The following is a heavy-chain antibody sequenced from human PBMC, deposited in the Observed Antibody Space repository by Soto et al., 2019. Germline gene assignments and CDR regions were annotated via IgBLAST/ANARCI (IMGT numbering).Heavy chain of an antibody. V-gene: IGHV3-15*01. CDR2: IKSKTDGGTT. D-gene: IGHD6-6*01. J-gene: IGHJ3*02. Sequence: SWVRQAPGKGLEWVGRIKSKTDGGTTDYAAPVKGRFTISRDDSKNTLYLQMNSLKTEDTAVYYCTTDGPPLVTFDIWGQGTMVTVSS. CDR3: TTDGPPLVTFDI.